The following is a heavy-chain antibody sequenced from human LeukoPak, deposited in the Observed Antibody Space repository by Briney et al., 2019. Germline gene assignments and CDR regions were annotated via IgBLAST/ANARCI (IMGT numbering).Heavy chain of an antibody. Sequence: ASVKVSCKASGYTFTSYGISWVRQAPGQGREGMGWISAYKGNTNYAQKLQGRVTMTTDTSTSTAYMELRSLRSDDTAVYYCAREGEGFYYDSSGYPDWYFDLWGRGTLVTVSS. V-gene: IGHV1-18*01. J-gene: IGHJ2*01. CDR3: AREGEGFYYDSSGYPDWYFDL. CDR2: ISAYKGNT. CDR1: GYTFTSYG. D-gene: IGHD3-22*01.